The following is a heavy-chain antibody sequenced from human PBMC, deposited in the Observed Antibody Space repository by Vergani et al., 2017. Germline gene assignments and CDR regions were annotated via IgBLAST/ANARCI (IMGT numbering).Heavy chain of an antibody. CDR2: IYTSGST. D-gene: IGHD6-13*01. CDR3: ATETPPGIAGRKGAFDI. V-gene: IGHV4-4*07. CDR1: GGSISSYY. J-gene: IGHJ3*02. Sequence: QVQLQESGPGLVKPSETLSLTCTVSGGSISSYYWSWIRQPAGKGLEWIGRIYTSGSTNYNPSLKSRVTMSVDTYKNQFSLKLSSVTAADTAVYYCATETPPGIAGRKGAFDIWGQGTMVTVSS.